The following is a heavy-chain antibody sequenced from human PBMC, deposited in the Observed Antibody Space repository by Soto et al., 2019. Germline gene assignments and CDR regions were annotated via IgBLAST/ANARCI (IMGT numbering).Heavy chain of an antibody. Sequence: GGSLRLSCAASGFTFSDYYMSWIRQAPGKGLEWVSYISSSGGIIYYADSVKGRFTISRDNAKNSLYLQMNSLRAEDTAVYYCARDASSSWYNWFDPWGQGTLVTVSS. CDR1: GFTFSDYY. CDR3: ARDASSSWYNWFDP. J-gene: IGHJ5*02. V-gene: IGHV3-11*01. D-gene: IGHD6-13*01. CDR2: ISSSGGII.